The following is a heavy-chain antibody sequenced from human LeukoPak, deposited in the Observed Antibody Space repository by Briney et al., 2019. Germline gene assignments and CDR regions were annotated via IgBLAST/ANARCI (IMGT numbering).Heavy chain of an antibody. CDR2: INPNSGGT. Sequence: GASVTVSCTASGYTFTGYYMHWVRQAPGQGLEWMGWINPNSGGTNYAQKFQGRVTMTRDTSISTAYMELSRLRSDDTAVYYCARGVTNYDFWSGPKIDFDYWGQGTLVTVSS. V-gene: IGHV1-2*02. CDR3: ARGVTNYDFWSGPKIDFDY. D-gene: IGHD3-3*01. CDR1: GYTFTGYY. J-gene: IGHJ4*02.